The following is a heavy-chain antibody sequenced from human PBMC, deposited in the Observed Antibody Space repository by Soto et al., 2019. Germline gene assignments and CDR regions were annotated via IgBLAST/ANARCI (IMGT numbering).Heavy chain of an antibody. CDR1: GGSISSSSYY. CDR3: ARRSQGYCSSTSCYGPAVLDP. Sequence: QLQLQESGPGLVKPSETLSLTCTVSGGSISSSSYYWGWIRQPPGKGLEWIGSIYYSGSTYYNPSLQSRVTLTVDTSKNQFSLTLSSVTAADTAVYYCARRSQGYCSSTSCYGPAVLDPWGQGTLVTVSS. J-gene: IGHJ5*02. D-gene: IGHD2-2*01. CDR2: IYYSGST. V-gene: IGHV4-39*01.